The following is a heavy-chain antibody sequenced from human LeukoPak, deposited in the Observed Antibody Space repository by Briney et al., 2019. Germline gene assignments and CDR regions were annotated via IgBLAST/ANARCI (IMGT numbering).Heavy chain of an antibody. CDR2: VHYTGRT. D-gene: IGHD6-13*01. CDR1: GDTFSDYY. J-gene: IGHJ5*02. Sequence: PSETLSLTCTASGDTFSDYYRSWIRQPPGKGLEWIAYVHYTGRTDYNPSLKSRVTISIDKSKNQFSLRLSTVTAADTAVYYCARDSFSSSWPKWFDPWGQGILVAVSS. V-gene: IGHV4-59*01. CDR3: ARDSFSSSWPKWFDP.